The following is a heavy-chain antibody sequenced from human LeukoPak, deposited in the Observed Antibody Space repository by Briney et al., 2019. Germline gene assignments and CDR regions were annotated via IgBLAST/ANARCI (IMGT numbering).Heavy chain of an antibody. CDR1: SDYITSYY. CDR2: IYYSGST. CDR3: ARGFDFWSGYYYYGMDV. Sequence: SETLSLTCTVSSDYITSYYWSWIRQPPGKGLEWIGYIYYSGSTNYNPSLKSRVTISVDTSKNQFSLKLSSVTAADTAVYYCARGFDFWSGYYYYGMDVWGQGTTVTVSS. V-gene: IGHV4-59*01. J-gene: IGHJ6*02. D-gene: IGHD3-3*01.